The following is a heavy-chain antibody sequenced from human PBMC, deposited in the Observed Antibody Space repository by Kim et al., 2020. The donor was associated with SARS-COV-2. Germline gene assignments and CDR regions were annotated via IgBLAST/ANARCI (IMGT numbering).Heavy chain of an antibody. D-gene: IGHD5-18*01. Sequence: ASVKVSCKASGYTFTSYAMHWVRQAPGQRLEWMGWINAGNGNTKYSQKFQGRVTITRDTSASTAYMELSSLRSEDTAVYYCARAFPTDTPIQTGDWFDPWGQGTLVTVSS. CDR1: GYTFTSYA. J-gene: IGHJ5*02. CDR2: INAGNGNT. CDR3: ARAFPTDTPIQTGDWFDP. V-gene: IGHV1-3*01.